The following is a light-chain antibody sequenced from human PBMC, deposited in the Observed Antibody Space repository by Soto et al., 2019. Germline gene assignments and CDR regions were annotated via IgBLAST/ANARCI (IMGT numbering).Light chain of an antibody. Sequence: EIVLTQSPDTLSLSPGERATLSCRASQSIRSERLAWYQQKPGQAPRLVLLRISTRAIGVPARFSGSGSETEFTLTISGLQSEDSGVYYCLQHYAWPWTFGQGTKVDIK. CDR1: QSIRSER. CDR3: LQHYAWPWT. CDR2: RIS. J-gene: IGKJ1*01. V-gene: IGKV3-15*01.